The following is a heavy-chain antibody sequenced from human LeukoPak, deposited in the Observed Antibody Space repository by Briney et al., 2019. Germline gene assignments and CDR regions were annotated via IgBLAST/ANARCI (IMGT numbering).Heavy chain of an antibody. D-gene: IGHD2-15*01. CDR1: GFTFSSYD. CDR2: IGTAGDT. V-gene: IGHV3-13*01. J-gene: IGHJ4*02. CDR3: ARALPLSRYCSGGSCYPHPPAY. Sequence: GGSLRLSCAASGFTFSSYDMHWVRQATGKGLEWVSAIGTAGDTYYPGSVKGRFTIYRENAKNSLYLQLKSLRAGDTAVYYCARALPLSRYCSGGSCYPHPPAYWGQGTLVTVSS.